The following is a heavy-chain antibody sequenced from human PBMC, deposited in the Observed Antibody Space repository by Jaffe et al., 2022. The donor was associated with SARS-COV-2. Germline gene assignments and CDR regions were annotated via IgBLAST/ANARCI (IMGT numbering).Heavy chain of an antibody. J-gene: IGHJ5*02. CDR3: ARDREPTVTTYWFDP. Sequence: QVQLVQSGAEVKKPGASVKVSCEASGYTFSSYAIHWVRQAPGQRLEWMGWINTGNGYTKYSQKFQGRVTITRDTSASTTYMELSSLRPEDTAVYYCARDREPTVTTYWFDPWGQGTLVTVSS. V-gene: IGHV1-3*04. D-gene: IGHD4-17*01. CDR1: GYTFSSYA. CDR2: INTGNGYT.